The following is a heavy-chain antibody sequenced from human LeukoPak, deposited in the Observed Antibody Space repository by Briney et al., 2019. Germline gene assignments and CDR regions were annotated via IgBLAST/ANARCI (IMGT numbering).Heavy chain of an antibody. CDR3: ARQRFVRRYFQH. CDR2: IYYSGST. J-gene: IGHJ1*01. V-gene: IGHV4-59*08. Sequence: SETLSLTCTVSGGSISSYYWSWIRQPPGKGLEWMGNIYYSGSTNYNSSLKSRVTISVDTSKNQFSLKLSSVTAADTAVYYCARQRFVRRYFQHWGQGTLVTVSS. CDR1: GGSISSYY. D-gene: IGHD6-6*01.